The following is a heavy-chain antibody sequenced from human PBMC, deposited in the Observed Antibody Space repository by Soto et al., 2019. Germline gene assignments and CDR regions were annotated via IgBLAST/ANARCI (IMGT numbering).Heavy chain of an antibody. Sequence: QVQLVQSGAEVKKPGSSVKVSCKASGGTFSSYAISWVRQAPGQGVEWMGGIIPIFGTANYAQKFQGRVTITADESTSTAYMELSSLRSEDTAVYYCARGNWNYVSDGPGWFDPWGQGTLVTVSS. CDR1: GGTFSSYA. D-gene: IGHD1-7*01. J-gene: IGHJ5*02. CDR2: IIPIFGTA. V-gene: IGHV1-69*01. CDR3: ARGNWNYVSDGPGWFDP.